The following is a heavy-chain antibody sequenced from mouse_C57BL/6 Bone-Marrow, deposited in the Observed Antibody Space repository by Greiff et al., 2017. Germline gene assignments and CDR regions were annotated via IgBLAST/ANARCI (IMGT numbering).Heavy chain of an antibody. J-gene: IGHJ3*01. CDR3: ARNRYYGSSSRWFAY. D-gene: IGHD1-1*01. V-gene: IGHV2-2*01. CDR2: IWSGGST. Sequence: QVQLQQSGPGLVQPSQSLSITCTVSGFSLTSYGVHWVRQSPGKGLEWLGVIWSGGSTDYNAAFISRLSISKDNSKSQVFFKMNSLQADDTAIYYWARNRYYGSSSRWFAYWGQGTLVTVSA. CDR1: GFSLTSYG.